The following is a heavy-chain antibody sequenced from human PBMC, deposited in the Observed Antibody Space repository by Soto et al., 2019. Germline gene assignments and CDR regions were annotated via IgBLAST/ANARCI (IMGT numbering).Heavy chain of an antibody. CDR2: TYYTADT. V-gene: IGHV4-59*01. J-gene: IGHJ4*02. D-gene: IGHD3-10*01. CDR3: ARLSRGPLYYFDY. Sequence: SETLSLTCTVSGVAIRSYFWSWIRQPPGKGLEWIGSTYYTADTNNNPSLRSRLTISVDASKNHLILQLNSVTDADTAVYYCARLSRGPLYYFDYWGQGALVTAPQ. CDR1: GVAIRSYF.